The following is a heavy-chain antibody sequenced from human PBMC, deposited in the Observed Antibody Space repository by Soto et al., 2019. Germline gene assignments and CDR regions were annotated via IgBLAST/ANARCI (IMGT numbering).Heavy chain of an antibody. CDR3: ARSTALVRQYFDS. V-gene: IGHV4-30-2*01. Sequence: QLQLQESGSGLVKPSRTLSLTCIVSGGSISSGDYSWNWIRQPPGKGPQWIGYISPSGTTYYNPSLKSRVTISLDRSKNHFSLTLSSVTAADTAVYYCARSTALVRQYFDSWGQGTLVTVSS. J-gene: IGHJ4*02. CDR1: GGSISSGDYS. CDR2: ISPSGTT. D-gene: IGHD5-18*01.